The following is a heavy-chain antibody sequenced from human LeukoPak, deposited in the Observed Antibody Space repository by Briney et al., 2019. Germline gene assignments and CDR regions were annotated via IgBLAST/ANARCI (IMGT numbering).Heavy chain of an antibody. D-gene: IGHD3-16*01. CDR3: AKLGGTARMDV. CDR1: GASISSSY. J-gene: IGHJ6*02. V-gene: IGHV4-59*01. Sequence: SETLSLTCTVSGASISSSYWSWIRQPPGKGLEWIGYISYSGSTNYNPSLRSRVTMPVDTSKNQFSLKLSSVTAADTAVYYCAKLGGTARMDVWGQGTTATVSS. CDR2: ISYSGST.